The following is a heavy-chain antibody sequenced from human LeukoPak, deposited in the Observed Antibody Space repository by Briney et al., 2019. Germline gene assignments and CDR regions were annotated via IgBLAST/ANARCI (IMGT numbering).Heavy chain of an antibody. CDR1: GYTFTGYY. V-gene: IGHV1-46*01. CDR2: INPGGGST. D-gene: IGHD3-10*01. J-gene: IGHJ4*02. CDR3: ARVREVDVPDGFVY. Sequence: ASVKVSCKASGYTFTGYYMHWVRQAPGQGLEWMGIINPGGGSTSYAQKFQGRVTMTRDMSTSTVYMELSSLRSEDTAVYYCARVREVDVPDGFVYWGQGTLVTVSS.